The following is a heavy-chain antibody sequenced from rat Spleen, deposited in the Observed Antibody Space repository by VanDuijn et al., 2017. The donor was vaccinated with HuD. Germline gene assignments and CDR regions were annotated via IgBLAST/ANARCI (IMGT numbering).Heavy chain of an antibody. CDR2: INYDGIST. CDR3: ARSVFDY. Sequence: EVKLVESGGGLVQPGRSLKLSCAASGFTFSDYNMAWVRQAPKKGLEWVATINYDGISTYYRDSVKGRFTISRDNAKSTLYLQMDSLKSEDTATYYCARSVFDYWGQGVMVTVSS. CDR1: GFTFSDYN. V-gene: IGHV5-7*01. J-gene: IGHJ2*01.